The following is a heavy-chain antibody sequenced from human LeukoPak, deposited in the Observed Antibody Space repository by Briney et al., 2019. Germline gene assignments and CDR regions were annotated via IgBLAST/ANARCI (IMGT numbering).Heavy chain of an antibody. V-gene: IGHV4-61*02. CDR1: GASISSSDRY. CDR2: IYTSGST. D-gene: IGHD3-22*01. Sequence: PSETLSLTCTVSGASISSSDRYWSWIRQPAGKGLEWIGRIYTSGSTNYNPSLKSRVTISVDTSKNQFSLKLSSVTAADTAVYYCAREHLGGTYYYDSSGYYLDYWGQGTLVTVST. CDR3: AREHLGGTYYYDSSGYYLDY. J-gene: IGHJ4*02.